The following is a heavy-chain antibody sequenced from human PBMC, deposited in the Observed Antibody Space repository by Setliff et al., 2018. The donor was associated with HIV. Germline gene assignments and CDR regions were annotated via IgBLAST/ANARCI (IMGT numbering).Heavy chain of an antibody. D-gene: IGHD4-17*01. V-gene: IGHV4-39*07. CDR3: ARLHGDFYFDL. Sequence: KSSETLSLTCTVSGGSISSHNYYWGWIRQPPGKGLESIGYVYNSGGTNYNPSLKSRVTISVDTSKNQFSLRLSSVTAADTAVYYCARLHGDFYFDLWGQGTLVTVSS. J-gene: IGHJ4*02. CDR2: VYNSGGT. CDR1: GGSISSHNYY.